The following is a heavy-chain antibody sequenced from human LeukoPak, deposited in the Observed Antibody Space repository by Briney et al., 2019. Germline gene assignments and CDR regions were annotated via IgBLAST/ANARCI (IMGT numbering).Heavy chain of an antibody. CDR3: AKAVSPGLGENPIDY. Sequence: GGSLRLSCAASGFTFDDYAMHWVRQAPGKGLEWVSGISWNSGSIGYADSVKGRFTISRDNAKNSLYLQMNSLRAEDTALYYCAKAVSPGLGENPIDYWGQGTLVTVSS. CDR2: ISWNSGSI. J-gene: IGHJ4*02. D-gene: IGHD3-10*01. V-gene: IGHV3-9*01. CDR1: GFTFDDYA.